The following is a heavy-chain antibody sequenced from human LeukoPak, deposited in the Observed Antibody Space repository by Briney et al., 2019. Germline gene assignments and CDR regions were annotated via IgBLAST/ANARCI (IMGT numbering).Heavy chain of an antibody. Sequence: PSGTLSLTCAVSGGSISSSNWWSGVRQPPGKGLEWIGESYHSGSTNYNPSLKSRVTISVDKSKTQFSLKLSSVTAADTVVFYSESGIRYFDWLLDYFDYWGQGTLVTVSS. CDR3: ESGIRYFDWLLDYFDY. CDR1: GGSISSSNW. V-gene: IGHV4-4*02. J-gene: IGHJ4*02. CDR2: SYHSGST. D-gene: IGHD3-9*01.